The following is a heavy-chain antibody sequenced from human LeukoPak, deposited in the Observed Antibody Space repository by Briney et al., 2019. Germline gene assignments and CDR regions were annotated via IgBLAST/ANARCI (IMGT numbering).Heavy chain of an antibody. V-gene: IGHV4-39*01. D-gene: IGHD3-3*01. CDR3: ASSYYDFWSGYPGGWFDP. CDR1: GGSISSSSYY. J-gene: IGHJ5*02. Sequence: KGSETLSLTCTVSGGSISSSSYYWGWIRQPPGKGLEWIGSIYYSGSTYYNPSLKSRVTISVDTSKNQFSLKLSSVTAADTAVYYCASSYYDFWSGYPGGWFDPWGQGTLVTVSS. CDR2: IYYSGST.